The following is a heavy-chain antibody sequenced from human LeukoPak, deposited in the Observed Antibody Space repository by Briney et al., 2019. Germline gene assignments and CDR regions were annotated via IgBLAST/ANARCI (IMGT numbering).Heavy chain of an antibody. D-gene: IGHD6-19*01. V-gene: IGHV3-23*01. Sequence: GGSLRLSCAASGFTFSTYSMTWVRQGPGKGLEWVSSIYNSGAKTFYADSVKGRFIISRDNSKNTLYLQMNSLRVEDTAVYYCAKDVAPDSGWDLDYWGQGTLVTVSS. CDR3: AKDVAPDSGWDLDY. CDR2: IYNSGAKT. J-gene: IGHJ4*02. CDR1: GFTFSTYS.